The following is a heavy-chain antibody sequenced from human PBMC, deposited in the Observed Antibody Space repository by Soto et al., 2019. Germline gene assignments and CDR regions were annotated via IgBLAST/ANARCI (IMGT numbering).Heavy chain of an antibody. D-gene: IGHD3-3*01. Sequence: QITLNESGPTPVKPRQTLTLTCTFSGFSHTTSRVGVGWIRQSPGKAPEWLALIYWDDDKRYSPSLKSRHTITKDTSKNQVVLTMADLDPADTATYYCAHRVLRTVFGLVTTTAIYFDFWGQGTPVAVSS. CDR1: GFSHTTSRVG. CDR3: AHRVLRTVFGLVTTTAIYFDF. CDR2: IYWDDDK. J-gene: IGHJ4*02. V-gene: IGHV2-5*02.